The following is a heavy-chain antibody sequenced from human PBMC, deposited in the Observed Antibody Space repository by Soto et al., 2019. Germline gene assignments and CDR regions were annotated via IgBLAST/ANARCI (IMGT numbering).Heavy chain of an antibody. CDR1: GGSVSSGSSY. CDR2: IYYSGST. Sequence: SETLSLTCTVSGGSVSSGSSYWSWIRQPPGKGLEWIGYIYYSGSTNYNPSLKSRVTISVDTSKNQLSLRMNSVTAADTAVYYCAREGTTGNFDYWGQGTPVTVSS. D-gene: IGHD3-9*01. J-gene: IGHJ4*02. V-gene: IGHV4-61*01. CDR3: AREGTTGNFDY.